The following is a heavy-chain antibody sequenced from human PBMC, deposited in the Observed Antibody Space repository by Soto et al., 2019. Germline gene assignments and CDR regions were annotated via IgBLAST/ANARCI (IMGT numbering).Heavy chain of an antibody. J-gene: IGHJ6*02. CDR2: IIPVFRLV. Sequence: SVKLSCKASGGTRSNSDISWVRQALGEGLEWMGAIIPVFRLVKYAQNFQCRVTMTADESTNTAYMELSSLRPEDTAVYYCAGGRIVVIRSRPYCCMYVYGQKTRLTTSS. V-gene: IGHV1-69*13. CDR1: GGTRSNSD. D-gene: IGHD3-22*01. CDR3: AGGRIVVIRSRPYCCMYV.